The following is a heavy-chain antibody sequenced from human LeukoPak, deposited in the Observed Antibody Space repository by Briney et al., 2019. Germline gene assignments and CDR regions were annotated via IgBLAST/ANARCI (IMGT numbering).Heavy chain of an antibody. CDR2: ISGSGGST. CDR3: AKGNVVVVAATWCDY. V-gene: IGHV3-23*01. CDR1: GFTFSSYG. D-gene: IGHD2-15*01. Sequence: PGGSLRLSCAASGFTFSSYGMTWVRQAPGKGLEWVSVISGSGGSTNYADSVKGRFAISRDNSKNTLFLQMNSLRAEDTAVYYCAKGNVVVVAATWCDYWGQGTLVTVSS. J-gene: IGHJ4*02.